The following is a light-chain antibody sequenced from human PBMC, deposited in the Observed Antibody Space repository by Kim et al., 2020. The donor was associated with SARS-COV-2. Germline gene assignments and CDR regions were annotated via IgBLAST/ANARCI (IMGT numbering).Light chain of an antibody. CDR2: DVS. Sequence: QSALTQPASVSGSPGQSITISCSGTSSDVGGYNYVSWYQQHPGKAPKLMIYDVSKRPSGVSNRFSGSKSGNTASLTISWLQAEDEADYHCSSYTSSSTWVFGGGTQLTVL. J-gene: IGLJ3*02. V-gene: IGLV2-14*01. CDR1: SSDVGGYNY. CDR3: SSYTSSSTWV.